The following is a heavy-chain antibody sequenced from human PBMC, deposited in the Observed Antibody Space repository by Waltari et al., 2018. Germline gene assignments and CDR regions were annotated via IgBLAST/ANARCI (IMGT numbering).Heavy chain of an antibody. Sequence: QVQLVQSGAEVKKPGASVKVSCKASGYTFTGYYMHWVRQVPGQGLEWMGWINPNSGGTNYAQKFQGRVTMTRDTSISTAYMELSRLRSDDTAVYYCARSGYSSGWYGLYFDYWGQGTLVTVSS. J-gene: IGHJ4*02. CDR2: INPNSGGT. CDR1: GYTFTGYY. D-gene: IGHD6-19*01. V-gene: IGHV1-2*02. CDR3: ARSGYSSGWYGLYFDY.